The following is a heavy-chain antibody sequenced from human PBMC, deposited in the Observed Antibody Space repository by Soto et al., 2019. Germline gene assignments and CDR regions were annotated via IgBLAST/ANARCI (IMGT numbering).Heavy chain of an antibody. Sequence: QVQLQESGPGLLKPSETLSLTCTVSGGSISSYFYIWVRQPPGKGLEWIGSVYYTGTTDYNPSLKSRVTISVDTSKTQLSLNLRSVTAADTAVYYCARDLAAVPRAFDYWGRGTLVTVSS. J-gene: IGHJ4*02. V-gene: IGHV4-59*01. CDR3: ARDLAAVPRAFDY. D-gene: IGHD6-13*01. CDR2: VYYTGTT. CDR1: GGSISSYF.